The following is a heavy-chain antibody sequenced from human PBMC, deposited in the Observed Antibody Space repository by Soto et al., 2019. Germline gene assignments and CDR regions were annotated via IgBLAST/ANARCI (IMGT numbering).Heavy chain of an antibody. Sequence: ASVKVSCKASGYTFTNYGFSWVRQAPGQGLEWMGWISGYNGNTKYSQKFQGRVTITRDTSASTAYMELSSLRSEDTAVYYCARGGSLYWYFDLWGRGTLVTVSS. D-gene: IGHD1-26*01. V-gene: IGHV1-18*01. J-gene: IGHJ2*01. CDR2: ISGYNGNT. CDR3: ARGGSLYWYFDL. CDR1: GYTFTNYG.